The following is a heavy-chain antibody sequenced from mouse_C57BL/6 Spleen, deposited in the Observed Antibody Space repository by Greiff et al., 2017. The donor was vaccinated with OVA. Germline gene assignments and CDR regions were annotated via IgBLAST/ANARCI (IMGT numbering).Heavy chain of an antibody. V-gene: IGHV6-6*01. J-gene: IGHJ2*01. CDR1: GFTFSDAW. CDR3: TPRYYGRGYFDY. CDR2: IRNKANNHAT. D-gene: IGHD1-2*01. Sequence: EVKVIESGGGLVQPGGSMKLFCAASGFTFSDAWMDWVRQSPEKGLEWVAEIRNKANNHATYYAESVKGRFTISRDDSKSSVYLQMTSLRAEDTGIYYCTPRYYGRGYFDYWGQGTTLTVSS.